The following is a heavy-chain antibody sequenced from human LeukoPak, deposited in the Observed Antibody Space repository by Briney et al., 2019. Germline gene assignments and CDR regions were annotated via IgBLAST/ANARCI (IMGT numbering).Heavy chain of an antibody. CDR2: IYYSGST. D-gene: IGHD1-26*01. V-gene: IGHV4-59*01. Sequence: PETLSLTCTVSGGSISSYYWSWIRQPPGKGLEWIGYIYYSGSTNYNPSLKSRVTISVDTSKNQFSLKLSSVTAADTAVYYCARTGIVGATTFPAFDIWGQGTMVTVSS. CDR1: GGSISSYY. CDR3: ARTGIVGATTFPAFDI. J-gene: IGHJ3*02.